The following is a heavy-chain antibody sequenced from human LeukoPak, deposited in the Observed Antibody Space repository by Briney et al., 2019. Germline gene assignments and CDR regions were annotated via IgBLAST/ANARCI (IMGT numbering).Heavy chain of an antibody. CDR1: GFTFSSYW. V-gene: IGHV3-74*01. CDR3: ARDILTGYFYYYYGMDV. Sequence: GGSLRLSCAASGFTFSSYWMHWVRQAPGKGLAWVSRINSDGSSTSYADSVKGRFTISRDNAKNTLYLQMNSLRAEDTAVYYSARDILTGYFYYYYGMDVWGQGTTVTVSS. J-gene: IGHJ6*02. D-gene: IGHD3-9*01. CDR2: INSDGSST.